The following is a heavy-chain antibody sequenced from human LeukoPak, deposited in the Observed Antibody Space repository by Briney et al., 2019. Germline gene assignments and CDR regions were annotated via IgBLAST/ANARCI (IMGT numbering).Heavy chain of an antibody. CDR2: INHSGST. Sequence: SETLSLTCAVYGGSFSGYYWSWIRQPPGEGLEWIGEINHSGSTNYNPSLKSRVTISVDTSKNQFSLKLSSVTAADTAVYYCARGLNSGYWVLGNWFDPWGQGTLVTVSS. J-gene: IGHJ5*02. CDR3: ARGLNSGYWVLGNWFDP. CDR1: GGSFSGYY. V-gene: IGHV4-34*01. D-gene: IGHD3-22*01.